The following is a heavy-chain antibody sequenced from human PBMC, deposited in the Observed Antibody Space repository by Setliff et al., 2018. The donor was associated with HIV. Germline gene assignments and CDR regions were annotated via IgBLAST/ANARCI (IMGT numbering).Heavy chain of an antibody. CDR3: ASERSRGNYYYSMDV. Sequence: GASVKVSCKMSGYTFTNHYIHWIQQAPGKGLEWVGLIDPENPTTIYAAKFQGRVTITADTSTDTAYMELSSLRSEDTAIYYCASERSRGNYYYSMDVWGKGTTVTVS. CDR2: IDPENPTT. CDR1: GYTFTNHY. V-gene: IGHV1-69-2*01. J-gene: IGHJ6*03.